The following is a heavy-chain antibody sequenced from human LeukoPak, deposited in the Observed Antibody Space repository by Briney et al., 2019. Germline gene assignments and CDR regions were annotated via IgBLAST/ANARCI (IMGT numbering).Heavy chain of an antibody. J-gene: IGHJ3*02. D-gene: IGHD1-14*01. CDR2: INHSGST. CDR3: ARGGPGIDI. CDR1: GGSFSGYY. V-gene: IGHV4-34*01. Sequence: SETLSLTCAVCGGSFSGYYWSWIRQPPGKGLEWIGEINHSGSTNYNPSLKSRVTISVDTSKNQFSLKLSSVTAADTAVYYCARGGPGIDIWGQGTMVTVPS.